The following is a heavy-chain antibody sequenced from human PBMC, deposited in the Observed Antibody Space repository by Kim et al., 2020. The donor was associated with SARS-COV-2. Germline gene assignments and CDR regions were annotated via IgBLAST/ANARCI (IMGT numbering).Heavy chain of an antibody. D-gene: IGHD6-6*01. CDR2: INHSGST. CDR3: ARVRGKGIAARRPYYFDY. Sequence: SETLPLTCAVYGGSFSGYYWSWIRQPPGKGLEWIGEINHSGSTNYNPSLKSRVTISVDTSKNQFSLKLSSVTAADTAVYYCARVRGKGIAARRPYYFDY. J-gene: IGHJ4*01. V-gene: IGHV4-34*01. CDR1: GGSFSGYY.